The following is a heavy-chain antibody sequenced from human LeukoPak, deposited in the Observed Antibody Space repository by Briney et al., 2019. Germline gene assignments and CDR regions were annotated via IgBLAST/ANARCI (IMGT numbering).Heavy chain of an antibody. D-gene: IGHD3-10*01. CDR1: GFTFSTYS. CDR2: ISSSSNYI. V-gene: IGHV3-21*01. Sequence: PGGSLRLSCAASGFTFSTYSMNWVRQAPGKGLEWVPSISSSSNYIYYADSVKGRFTISRDNAKNSLYLQMNSLRVEDTALYYCWARGGSDYWGQGTLVTVSS. CDR3: WARGGSDY. J-gene: IGHJ4*02.